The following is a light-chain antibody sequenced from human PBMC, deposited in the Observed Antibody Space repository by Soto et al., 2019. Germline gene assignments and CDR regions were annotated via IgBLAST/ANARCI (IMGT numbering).Light chain of an antibody. Sequence: DIVWTQSPGTLSLSPGERATLSCRSSQSVISSYLAWYQQKPGQAPRYLVYGASIRATGIPDRFSHSESGTDFTLTISSLEPEDFAVYYCQQRINWPTCTFGQGTKVDIK. V-gene: IGKV3D-20*02. CDR1: QSVISSY. J-gene: IGKJ2*02. CDR2: GAS. CDR3: QQRINWPTCT.